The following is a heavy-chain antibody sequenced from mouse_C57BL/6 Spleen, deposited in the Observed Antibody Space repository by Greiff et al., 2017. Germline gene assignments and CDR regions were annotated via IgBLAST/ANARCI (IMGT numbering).Heavy chain of an antibody. Sequence: EVTLVESGGGLVKPGGSLKLSCAASGFTFSSYTMSWVRQTPEKRLEWVATISGGGGNTYYPDSVKGRFTISRDNAKNTLYLQMSSLRSEDTALYYCARLGSTMVTTGYYYAMDYWGQGTSVTVSS. CDR3: ARLGSTMVTTGYYYAMDY. V-gene: IGHV5-9*01. CDR1: GFTFSSYT. CDR2: ISGGGGNT. D-gene: IGHD2-2*01. J-gene: IGHJ4*01.